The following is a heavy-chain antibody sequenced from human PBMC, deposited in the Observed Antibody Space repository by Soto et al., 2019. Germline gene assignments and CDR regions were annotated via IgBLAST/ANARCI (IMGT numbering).Heavy chain of an antibody. CDR3: ARGARDFDY. CDR2: IWYDGGNK. CDR1: GFTLDTYV. V-gene: IGHV3-33*01. Sequence: GGSLRLSCAASGFTLDTYVMHWVRQAPGRGLEWVALIWYDGGNKYYADSVKGRSTISRDNSKNTLYLQMNSLRAEDTAVYYCARGARDFDYWGQGTLVTVSS. J-gene: IGHJ4*02. D-gene: IGHD3-16*01.